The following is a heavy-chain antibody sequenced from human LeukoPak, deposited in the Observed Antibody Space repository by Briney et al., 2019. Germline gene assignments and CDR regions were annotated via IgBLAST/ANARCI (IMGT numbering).Heavy chain of an antibody. D-gene: IGHD3-9*01. CDR3: ASTAYILRYFDWLHPRPFDY. V-gene: IGHV1-69*05. Sequence: SVKVSCKASGGTFSSYAISWVRQAPGQGLKWMGGIIPIFGTANYAQKFQGRVTITTDESTSTAYMELSSLRSEDTAVYYCASTAYILRYFDWLHPRPFDYWGQGTLVTVSP. CDR2: IIPIFGTA. J-gene: IGHJ4*02. CDR1: GGTFSSYA.